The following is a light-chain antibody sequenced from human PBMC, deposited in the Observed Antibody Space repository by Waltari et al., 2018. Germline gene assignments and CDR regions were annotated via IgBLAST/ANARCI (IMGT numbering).Light chain of an antibody. CDR3: QQFDTLPPS. CDR2: DAS. J-gene: IGKJ4*01. Sequence: DIQMTQSPSSLSASVGDRVTITCQASQDINNFLNWYQQKPGRAPSPLIYDASNLETGVPTMFSGSASATHFPLTISRLQTEDSATYYCQQFDTLPPSFGGGTKVEI. CDR1: QDINNF. V-gene: IGKV1-33*01.